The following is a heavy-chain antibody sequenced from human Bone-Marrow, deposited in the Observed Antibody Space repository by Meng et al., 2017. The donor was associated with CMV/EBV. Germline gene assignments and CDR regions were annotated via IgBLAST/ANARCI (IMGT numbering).Heavy chain of an antibody. V-gene: IGHV3-30*02. CDR3: ARLKHYYGSGSYYNGFVY. CDR1: GFTFSSYG. CDR2: IRYDGSNK. J-gene: IGHJ4*02. Sequence: GESLKISCAASGFTFSSYGMHWVRQAPGKGLEWVAFIRYDGSNKYYADSVKGRFTISRDNSKNTLYLQMNSLRAEDTAVYYCARLKHYYGSGSYYNGFVYWGQGTLVTVSS. D-gene: IGHD3-10*01.